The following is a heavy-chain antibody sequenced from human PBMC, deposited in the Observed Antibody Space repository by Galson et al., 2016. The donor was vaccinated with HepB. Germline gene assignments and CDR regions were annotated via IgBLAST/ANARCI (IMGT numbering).Heavy chain of an antibody. D-gene: IGHD1-7*01. CDR1: DSSFSRYA. CDR3: ASNTYSYDKTGTHYVNFFHY. V-gene: IGHV3-30-3*01. Sequence: SLRLSCAASDSSFSRYAMHWVRQSPGKGLGWVAVITFDGSNKYYADSMKGRFSISRDNSKNTLYLEMNSLRTEDAAVYYCASNTYSYDKTGTHYVNFFHYWGQGTRVTVSS. J-gene: IGHJ4*02. CDR2: ITFDGSNK.